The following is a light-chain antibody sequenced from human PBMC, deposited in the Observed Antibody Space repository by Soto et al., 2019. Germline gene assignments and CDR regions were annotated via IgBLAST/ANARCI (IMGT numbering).Light chain of an antibody. J-gene: IGLJ1*01. Sequence: QSVLTQPPSVSGSPGQSVTISCTGTSSDVVSYTRVSWYQQPPGTAPKLMIYEVSNRPSGVPDRFSGSKSGNTASLTISGLQAEDEADYYCCIYTSSSTYVFGTGTKLTVL. CDR1: SSDVVSYTR. V-gene: IGLV2-18*01. CDR2: EVS. CDR3: CIYTSSSTYV.